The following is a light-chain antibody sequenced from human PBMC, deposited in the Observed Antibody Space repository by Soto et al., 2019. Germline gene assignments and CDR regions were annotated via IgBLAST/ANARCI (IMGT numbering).Light chain of an antibody. CDR2: DDS. V-gene: IGLV3-21*02. Sequence: SYELTQPPTVSVAPGQTARITCGGNNVGSKSVHWYQQKPGQAPVLVVDDDSDRPSGIPERLSGSNSGNTATLTISRVEAGDEADYFCHVWDSSSEHVFGTGTKVTVL. CDR3: HVWDSSSEHV. J-gene: IGLJ1*01. CDR1: NVGSKS.